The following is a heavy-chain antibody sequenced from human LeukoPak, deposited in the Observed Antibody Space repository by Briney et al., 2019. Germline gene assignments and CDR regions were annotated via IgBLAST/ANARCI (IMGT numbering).Heavy chain of an antibody. CDR3: SRENGAFSPFGY. D-gene: IGHD2-8*01. Sequence: PSETLSLTCTVSGGSIINYYWSWIRQPPGQGLEWIGEVSLSGLTNYNPSLSSRVIMALDTSKNHLSLHLTSVTAADTAVYYCSRENGAFSPFGYWGQGYLVTVLS. CDR1: GGSIINYY. J-gene: IGHJ4*02. V-gene: IGHV4-59*12. CDR2: VSLSGLT.